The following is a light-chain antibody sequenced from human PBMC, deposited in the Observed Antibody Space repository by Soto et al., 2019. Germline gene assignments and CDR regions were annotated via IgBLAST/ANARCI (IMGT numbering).Light chain of an antibody. V-gene: IGKV1-39*01. CDR1: QSIATY. CDR2: GAS. J-gene: IGKJ3*01. CDR3: QQSNNYFT. Sequence: DIPMTQSPSSLSAPVGDRVTITCRASQSIATYFNWYQQKPGKAPNLLIYGASTLQKGVPSRFSGNGSGTDFTLTISSLQPEDLATYYCQQSNNYFTFGPGTKVDIK.